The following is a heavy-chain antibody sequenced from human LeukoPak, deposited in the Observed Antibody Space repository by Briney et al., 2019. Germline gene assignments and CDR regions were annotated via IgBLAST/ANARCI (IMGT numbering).Heavy chain of an antibody. J-gene: IGHJ6*03. V-gene: IGHV4-38-2*02. Sequence: SETLSLTCSVSGYSISSGYYWDWIRQPPGKGLEWIGSIYYSGSTYYNPSLKSRVTISVDTSKNQFSLKLSSVTAADTAVYYCARVNPHSSGYYYYYYYYMDVWGKGTSVTVSS. D-gene: IGHD3-22*01. CDR3: ARVNPHSSGYYYYYYYYMDV. CDR2: IYYSGST. CDR1: GYSISSGYY.